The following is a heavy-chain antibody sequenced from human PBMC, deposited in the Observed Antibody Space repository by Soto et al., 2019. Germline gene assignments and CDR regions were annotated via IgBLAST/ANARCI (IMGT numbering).Heavy chain of an antibody. CDR1: GFTFSSNW. CDR2: ISSTTNYI. Sequence: PGGSLRLSCAAAGFTFSSNWMSWVRQAPGKGLEWVSSISSTTNYIYYGDSMKGRFTISRDNAKNSLYLEMNSLRAEDTAVYYCARESEDLTSNFDYWGQGTLVTVSS. J-gene: IGHJ4*02. V-gene: IGHV3-21*06. CDR3: ARESEDLTSNFDY.